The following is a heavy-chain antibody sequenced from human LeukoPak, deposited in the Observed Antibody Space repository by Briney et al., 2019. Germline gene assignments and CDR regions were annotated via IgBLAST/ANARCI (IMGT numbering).Heavy chain of an antibody. CDR2: IYDDNT. Sequence: GGSLRLSCAASGFTVSAYAMAWVRRAPGKGLEWVSTIYDDNTYYADSVKGRFAISTDNSKNTLYLQMNSLRVEDTAVYFCAARKVRGVWFYLDYWGQGTLVTVSS. CDR3: AARKVRGVWFYLDY. CDR1: GFTVSAYA. J-gene: IGHJ4*02. V-gene: IGHV3-23*01. D-gene: IGHD3-10*01.